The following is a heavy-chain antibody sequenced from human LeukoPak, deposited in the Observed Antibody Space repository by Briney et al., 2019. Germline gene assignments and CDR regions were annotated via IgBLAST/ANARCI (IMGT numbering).Heavy chain of an antibody. CDR1: GYSFTSYW. Sequence: GESLKISWKGSGYSFTSYWIAWVRQMPGKGLEWMGIIYPGDSDTRYSPSFQGQVTISADKSISTAYLQWSSLKASDTDMYYCATSPYYYFDYWGQGTLLTVSS. CDR3: ATSPYYYFDY. CDR2: IYPGDSDT. D-gene: IGHD2-21*01. V-gene: IGHV5-51*01. J-gene: IGHJ4*02.